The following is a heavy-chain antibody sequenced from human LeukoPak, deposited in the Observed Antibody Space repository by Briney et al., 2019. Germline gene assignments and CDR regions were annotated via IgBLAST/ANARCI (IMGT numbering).Heavy chain of an antibody. CDR2: IIPIFGTA. Sequence: SVKVSCKASGGTFSSYAISWVRQAPGQGLEWMGGIIPIFGTASYAQKFQGRVTMTRDMSTSTVYMELSSLRSEDTAVYYCARTTGYYYALFDYWGQGTLVTVSS. D-gene: IGHD3-22*01. J-gene: IGHJ4*02. CDR3: ARTTGYYYALFDY. CDR1: GGTFSSYA. V-gene: IGHV1-69*05.